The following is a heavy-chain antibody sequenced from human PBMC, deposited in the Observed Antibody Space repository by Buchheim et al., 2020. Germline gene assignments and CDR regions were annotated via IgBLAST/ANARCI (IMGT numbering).Heavy chain of an antibody. J-gene: IGHJ4*02. V-gene: IGHV4-4*02. Sequence: QVQLQESGPGLVKPSGTLSLTCAVSGVSISSTNWWNWVRQSPGKGLEWIGEIFHSGSTNYNPSLKSRVTLSVDKSKNHFPLKLSSVTVADTAVYYCARDRTHCSGGSCYRYYFDYWGQGTL. CDR2: IFHSGST. CDR1: GVSISSTNW. D-gene: IGHD2-15*01. CDR3: ARDRTHCSGGSCYRYYFDY.